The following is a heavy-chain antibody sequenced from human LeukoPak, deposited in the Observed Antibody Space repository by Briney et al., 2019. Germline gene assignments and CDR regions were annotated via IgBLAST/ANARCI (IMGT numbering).Heavy chain of an antibody. CDR3: ARLSVLMVYGEYYFDY. Sequence: GESLKISCKGSGYSFTSYWIGWVRQMPGKGLEWMGIIYPGDSDTRYSPSFQGQVTISADKSISTAYLQWSSLKASDTAMYYCARLSVLMVYGEYYFDYWGQGTLVTVSS. V-gene: IGHV5-51*01. J-gene: IGHJ4*02. CDR2: IYPGDSDT. CDR1: GYSFTSYW. D-gene: IGHD2-8*01.